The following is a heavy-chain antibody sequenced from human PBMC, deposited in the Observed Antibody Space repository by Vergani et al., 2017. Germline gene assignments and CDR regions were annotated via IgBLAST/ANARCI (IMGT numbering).Heavy chain of an antibody. D-gene: IGHD6-19*01. CDR3: AKGGHGGSGWYAPFGP. J-gene: IGHJ5*02. CDR2: ISDDGSKK. V-gene: IGHV3-30*18. Sequence: QVQLVESGGGVVQPGRSLRLSCAASGFTFSSYGMHWVRQAPGKGLEWVAVISDDGSKKYYADSVKGRFTISRDNSKNTLYLQMNSLRAEETAVYYCAKGGHGGSGWYAPFGPWGQGTLVTVSS. CDR1: GFTFSSYG.